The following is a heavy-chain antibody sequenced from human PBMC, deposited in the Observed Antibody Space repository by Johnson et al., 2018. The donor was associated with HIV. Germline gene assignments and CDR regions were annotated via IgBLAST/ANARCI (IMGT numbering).Heavy chain of an antibody. Sequence: VQLVESGGGVVRPGGSLRLSCAASGFTFDDYGMSWVRQTPGKGLEWVAGINWNGGSTGYADSGKGRFTISRDNAKNSLYLQMNSLSAEDTALYYCAKVYYDSSGYGAFDIWGQGTMVTVSS. CDR3: AKVYYDSSGYGAFDI. D-gene: IGHD3-22*01. CDR1: GFTFDDYG. J-gene: IGHJ3*02. V-gene: IGHV3-20*04. CDR2: INWNGGST.